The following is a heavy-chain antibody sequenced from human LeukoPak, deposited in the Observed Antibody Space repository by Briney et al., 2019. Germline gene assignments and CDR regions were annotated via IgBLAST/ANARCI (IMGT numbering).Heavy chain of an antibody. CDR1: GGSISSGGYY. D-gene: IGHD4-11*01. Sequence: SQTLSLTCTVSGGSISSGGYYWSWIRQPPGKGLEWIGYIYHSGSTYYNPSLKSRVTISVDRSKNQFSLKLGSVTAADTAVYYCARGNDYNNWFDPWGQGTLVTVSS. CDR3: ARGNDYNNWFDP. J-gene: IGHJ5*02. V-gene: IGHV4-30-2*01. CDR2: IYHSGST.